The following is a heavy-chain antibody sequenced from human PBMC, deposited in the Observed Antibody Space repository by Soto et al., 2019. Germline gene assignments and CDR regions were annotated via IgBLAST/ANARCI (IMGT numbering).Heavy chain of an antibody. CDR3: ASPKIAFYNWFDP. CDR1: GGSISSSSYY. V-gene: IGHV4-39*01. Sequence: QLQLQESGPGLVKPSETLSLTCTVSGGSISSSSYYWGWIRQPPGKGLEWIGSIYYSGSTYYNPSLKSRVTISVDTAMNQFTQKLSAVTAEDPAVYYCASPKIAFYNWFDPWGQGTLVTVSS. D-gene: IGHD3-3*02. J-gene: IGHJ5*02. CDR2: IYYSGST.